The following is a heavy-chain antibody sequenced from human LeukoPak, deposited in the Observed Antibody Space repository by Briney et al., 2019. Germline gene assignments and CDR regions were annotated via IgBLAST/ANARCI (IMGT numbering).Heavy chain of an antibody. J-gene: IGHJ4*02. D-gene: IGHD6-13*01. Sequence: SETLSLTCAVYGGSFSGYYWSWIRQPPGKGLEWIGEINHSGSTNYNPSLKSRVTISVDTSKNQFSLKLSSVTAADTAVYYCARGGRRTAAAGKNFGYWGQGTLVTVSS. V-gene: IGHV4-34*01. CDR3: ARGGRRTAAAGKNFGY. CDR2: INHSGST. CDR1: GGSFSGYY.